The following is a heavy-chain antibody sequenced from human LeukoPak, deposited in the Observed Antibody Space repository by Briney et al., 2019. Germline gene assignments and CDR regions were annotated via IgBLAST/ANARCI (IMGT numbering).Heavy chain of an antibody. D-gene: IGHD4-17*01. CDR3: AREDNLLREDY. J-gene: IGHJ4*02. Sequence: ASVKVSCKASGYTFTSYGISWVRQAPGQGLEWMGWISAYNGNTNYAQKFQGRVTMTTDTSTSTAYVELRSLRSDDTAVYYCAREDNLLREDYWGQGTLVTVSS. V-gene: IGHV1-18*01. CDR2: ISAYNGNT. CDR1: GYTFTSYG.